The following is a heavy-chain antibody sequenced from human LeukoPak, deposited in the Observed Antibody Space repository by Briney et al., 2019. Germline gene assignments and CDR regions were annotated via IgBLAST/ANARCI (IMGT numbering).Heavy chain of an antibody. V-gene: IGHV5-51*01. CDR1: GYSFTSYW. J-gene: IGHJ6*02. D-gene: IGHD1-26*01. CDR2: IYPGDSDT. Sequence: GESLKISCKGSGYSFTSYWIGWVRQMPGKGLEWMGIIYPGDSDTRYSPYFQGQVTISADKSISTAYLQWSSLKASDTAMYYRARLGATPFYYCGMDVWGQGTTVTVSS. CDR3: ARLGATPFYYCGMDV.